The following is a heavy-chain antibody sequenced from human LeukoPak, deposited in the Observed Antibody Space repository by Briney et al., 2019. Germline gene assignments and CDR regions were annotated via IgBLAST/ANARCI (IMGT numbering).Heavy chain of an antibody. Sequence: GGSLRLSCVVSASTFSDYWMQWVRQAPGKGLVWVSRISSDGSITDFADSVKGRFAISRDNAKNTVFLQMNSLRAEDTAPYYCVRAWDYWGQGSLVTVSS. J-gene: IGHJ4*02. CDR2: ISSDGSIT. V-gene: IGHV3-74*01. CDR3: VRAWDY. CDR1: ASTFSDYW.